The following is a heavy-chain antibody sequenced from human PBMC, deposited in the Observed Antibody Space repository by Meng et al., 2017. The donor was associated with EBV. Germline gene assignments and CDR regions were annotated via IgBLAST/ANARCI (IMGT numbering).Heavy chain of an antibody. CDR1: GYAFTSYI. J-gene: IGHJ4*02. CDR3: VRGPPVGVPGPGDY. Sequence: QLVQSGAQVKNPGASVKVSWQASGYAFTSYILHWVRQAPGHRLEWMGLINVGVGYTKYSQKFQGRVPISSDTSATTGYMELSSLRSEDTAVYYCVRGPPVGVPGPGDYWGQGTLVTVSS. CDR2: INVGVGYT. V-gene: IGHV1-3*01. D-gene: IGHD2-21*01.